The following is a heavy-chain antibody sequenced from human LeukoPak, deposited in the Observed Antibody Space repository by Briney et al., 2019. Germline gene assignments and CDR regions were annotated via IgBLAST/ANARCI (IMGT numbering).Heavy chain of an antibody. Sequence: SETLFLTCTVSGGSISSYYWSWIRQPPGKGLEWIGYIYYSGSTNYNPSLKSRVTISVDTSKNQFSLKLSSVTAADTAVYYCARERGPPGEYYFDYWGQGTLVTVSS. J-gene: IGHJ4*02. V-gene: IGHV4-59*01. D-gene: IGHD3-10*01. CDR1: GGSISSYY. CDR3: ARERGPPGEYYFDY. CDR2: IYYSGST.